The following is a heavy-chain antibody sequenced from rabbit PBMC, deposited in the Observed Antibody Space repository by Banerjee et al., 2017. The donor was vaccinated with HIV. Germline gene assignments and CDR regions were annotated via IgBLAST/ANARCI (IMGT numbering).Heavy chain of an antibody. D-gene: IGHD1-1*01. V-gene: IGHV1S40*01. Sequence: QSLEESGGGLVQPEGSLALTCKASGFSFSSSDYICWVRQAPGKGLEWIACIDTSDGDTDYANWPKGRFTISKASSTTVTLQMTSLTAADTATYFCARNYVNVFDPWGQGTLVTVS. J-gene: IGHJ2*01. CDR2: IDTSDGDT. CDR1: GFSFSSSDY. CDR3: ARNYVNVFDP.